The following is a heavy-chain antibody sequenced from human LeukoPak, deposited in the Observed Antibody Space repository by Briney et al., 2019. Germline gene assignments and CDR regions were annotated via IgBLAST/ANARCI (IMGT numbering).Heavy chain of an antibody. CDR1: GFTVSSNY. CDR2: IDTGGST. CDR3: ARDERSSGPPPFDY. Sequence: PGWSLRLSCAASGFTVSSNYMSWVRQAPGKGLEWVSVIDTGGSTYYADSVKVRFTISRDNSKNTLYLQMNSLRAEDTAVYYCARDERSSGPPPFDYWGQGTLVTVSS. D-gene: IGHD3-22*01. J-gene: IGHJ4*02. V-gene: IGHV3-66*01.